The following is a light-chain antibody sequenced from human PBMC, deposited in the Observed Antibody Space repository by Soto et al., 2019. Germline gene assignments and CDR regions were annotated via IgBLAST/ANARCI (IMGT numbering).Light chain of an antibody. CDR2: DAS. CDR1: QSISSW. CDR3: QQYNSYSPA. Sequence: IQMTQSPSTLSASVGDRVTITCRASQSISSWLAWYQQKPGKAPKLLIYDASSLESGVPSRFSGSGSGTEFTLTISSLQPDDFATYYCQQYNSYSPAFGQGNKVEIX. V-gene: IGKV1-5*01. J-gene: IGKJ1*01.